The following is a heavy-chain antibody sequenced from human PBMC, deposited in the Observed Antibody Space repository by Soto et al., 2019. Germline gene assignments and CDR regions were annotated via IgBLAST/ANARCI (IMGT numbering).Heavy chain of an antibody. CDR3: ARDLNEAGDSVLDQ. J-gene: IGHJ4*02. CDR1: GFSFSSYA. CDR2: LSYGGSSN. D-gene: IGHD4-17*01. Sequence: QVQLVESGGGVVQPGRSLRLSCAASGFSFSSYAVHWVRQAPGKGLEWVAVLSYGGSSNDYADSLQGRFTISGDNSKHTVYLQMRDLRAEDTAMYYCARDLNEAGDSVLDQWGQGTLVTVAS. V-gene: IGHV3-30-3*01.